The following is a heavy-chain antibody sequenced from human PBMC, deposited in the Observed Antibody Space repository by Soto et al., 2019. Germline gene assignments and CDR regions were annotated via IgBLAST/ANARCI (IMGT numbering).Heavy chain of an antibody. CDR2: ISAGGGNT. Sequence: GGSLRLSCAASGFTFSSYAMSWVRQAPGKGLEWVSAISAGGGNTYYRDSVKGRFTISRDNSKNTLYLQMNSLRAEDTAVYFCAQTTPSIHWFDPWGKGTLVTVSS. J-gene: IGHJ5*02. V-gene: IGHV3-23*01. CDR1: GFTFSSYA. D-gene: IGHD1-1*01. CDR3: AQTTPSIHWFDP.